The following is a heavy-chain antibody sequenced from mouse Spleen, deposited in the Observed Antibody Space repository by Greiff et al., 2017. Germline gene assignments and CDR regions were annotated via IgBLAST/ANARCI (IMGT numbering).Heavy chain of an antibody. V-gene: IGHV1-15*01. Sequence: LVESGAELVRPGASVTLSCKASGYTFTDYEMHWVKQTPVHGLEWIGAIDPETGGTAYNQKFKGKAILTADKSSSTAYMELRSLTSEDSAVYYCTRKVRRGLYYAMDYWGQGTSVTVSS. D-gene: IGHD2-14*01. CDR1: GYTFTDYE. CDR3: TRKVRRGLYYAMDY. CDR2: IDPETGGT. J-gene: IGHJ4*01.